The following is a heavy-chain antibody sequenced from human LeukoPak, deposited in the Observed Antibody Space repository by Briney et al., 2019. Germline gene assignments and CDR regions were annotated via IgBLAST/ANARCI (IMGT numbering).Heavy chain of an antibody. CDR1: GFTFSSYS. Sequence: GGSLRLSCAASGFTFSSYSMNWVRQAPGKGLEWVSSISSSSSYIYYADSVKGRFTISRDNAKNSLYLQMNSLRAEDTAVYYCARVRLLRGVYYYGMDVWGQGTMVTV. V-gene: IGHV3-21*01. CDR2: ISSSSSYI. CDR3: ARVRLLRGVYYYGMDV. J-gene: IGHJ6*02. D-gene: IGHD2-8*02.